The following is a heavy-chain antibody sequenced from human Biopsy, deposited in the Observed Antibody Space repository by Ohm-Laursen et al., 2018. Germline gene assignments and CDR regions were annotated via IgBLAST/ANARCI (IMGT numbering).Heavy chain of an antibody. CDR2: IYNTETT. CDR3: ARHPTGFWFDP. CDR1: GGSISSSSPYY. Sequence: GTLSLTWNVSGGSISSSSPYYWAWLRQPPGKGLEWIGSIYNTETTFYHPSLKSRVTISIDTSTNQFSLKVSSVTAADTALYFCARHPTGFWFDPWGHGTLVTVSS. V-gene: IGHV4-39*01. J-gene: IGHJ5*02.